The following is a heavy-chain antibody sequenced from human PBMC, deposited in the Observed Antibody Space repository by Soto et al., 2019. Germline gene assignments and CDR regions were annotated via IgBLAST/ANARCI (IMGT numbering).Heavy chain of an antibody. J-gene: IGHJ5*02. CDR1: GFTFSSYA. CDR3: AKYRIVATITRISWFDP. CDR2: ISGSGGST. D-gene: IGHD5-12*01. V-gene: IGHV3-23*01. Sequence: GGSLRLSCAASGFTFSSYAMSWVRQAPGKGLEWVSAISGSGGSTYYADSVKGRFTISRDNSKNTLYLQMSSLRAEDTAVYYCAKYRIVATITRISWFDPCGQGTLVTVSS.